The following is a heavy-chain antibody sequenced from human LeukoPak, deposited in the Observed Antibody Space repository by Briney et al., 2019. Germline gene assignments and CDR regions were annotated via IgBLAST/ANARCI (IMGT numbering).Heavy chain of an antibody. CDR1: GYTFTSSG. V-gene: IGHV1-18*01. CDR3: ARDSACSSTSCYTRSYGY. Sequence: ASVKVSCKASGYTFTSSGISWVRQAPGQGLEWMGWISAYNGNTNYAQKLQGRVTMTTDTSTSTAYMELRSLRSDDTAVYYCARDSACSSTSCYTRSYGYWGQGTLVTVSS. D-gene: IGHD2-2*02. J-gene: IGHJ4*02. CDR2: ISAYNGNT.